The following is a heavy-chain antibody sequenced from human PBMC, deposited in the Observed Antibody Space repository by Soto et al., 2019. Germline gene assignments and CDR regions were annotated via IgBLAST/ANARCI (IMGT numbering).Heavy chain of an antibody. CDR1: GYSFISQW. CDR2: TYPGDSNT. CDR3: ASRKITSDAFDF. Sequence: PGESLKISCKGSGYSFISQWIGWVRQMPGKGLEWMGVTYPGDSNTRYSPSFQGQVTISADKSVSTAYLQWSSLKASDTAMYYCASRKITSDAFDFWGQGTMVTVSS. D-gene: IGHD1-1*01. J-gene: IGHJ3*01. V-gene: IGHV5-51*03.